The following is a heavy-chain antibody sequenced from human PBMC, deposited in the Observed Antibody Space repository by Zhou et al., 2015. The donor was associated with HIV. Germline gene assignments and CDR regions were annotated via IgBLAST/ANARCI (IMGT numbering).Heavy chain of an antibody. CDR3: ARDDPGTAMANYGMDV. Sequence: QVQLVQSGAEVKKPGSSVKVSCKASGGTFSSYTISWVRQAPGQGLEWMGRIIPILGIANYAQKFQGRVTITADKSTSTAYMELSSLRSEDTAVYYCARDDPGTAMANYGMDVWGQGTTVTVSS. J-gene: IGHJ6*02. V-gene: IGHV1-69*08. CDR2: IIPILGIA. CDR1: GGTFSSYT. D-gene: IGHD5-18*01.